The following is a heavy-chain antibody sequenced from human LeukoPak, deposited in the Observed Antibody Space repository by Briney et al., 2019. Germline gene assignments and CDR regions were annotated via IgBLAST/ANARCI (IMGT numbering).Heavy chain of an antibody. CDR1: GGTFSSYA. J-gene: IGHJ5*02. CDR3: ARGGGGIDYGDYGWFDP. V-gene: IGHV1-69*13. CDR2: IIPIFGTA. Sequence: ASVKVSRKASGGTFSSYAISWVRQAPGQGLEWMGGIIPIFGTANYAQKFQGRVTITADESTSTAYMVLSSLRSEDTAVYYCARGGGGIDYGDYGWFDPWGQGTLVTVSS. D-gene: IGHD4-17*01.